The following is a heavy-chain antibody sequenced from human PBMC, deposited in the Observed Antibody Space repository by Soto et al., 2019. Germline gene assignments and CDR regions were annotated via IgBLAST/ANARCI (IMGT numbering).Heavy chain of an antibody. CDR3: ARARTGSGSYRGRGFDP. CDR1: GYTFTSYG. Sequence: QVQLVQSGAEVKKPGASVKVSCKASGYTFTSYGISWVRQAPGQGLEWMGWISAYNGNTNYAQKLQGRVTMTTDTPXSXXYMELRSLRSDDTAVYYCARARTGSGSYRGRGFDPWGQGTLVTVSS. V-gene: IGHV1-18*01. CDR2: ISAYNGNT. J-gene: IGHJ5*02. D-gene: IGHD1-26*01.